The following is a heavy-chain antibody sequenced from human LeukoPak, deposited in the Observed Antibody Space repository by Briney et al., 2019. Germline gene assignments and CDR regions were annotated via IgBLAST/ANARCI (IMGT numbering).Heavy chain of an antibody. CDR2: ISSSGATI. CDR1: GSTFSSFS. V-gene: IGHV3-48*03. CDR3: ARDLVSGAYTFDI. J-gene: IGHJ3*02. Sequence: GGSLRLSCAASGSTFSSFSSYDFDWVRQAPGKGLEWVSYISSSGATIYYADSVKGRFTVSRDNAKNSLYLQMNSLRAEDTAIYFCARDLVSGAYTFDIWGQGSMVTVSS. D-gene: IGHD3-16*01.